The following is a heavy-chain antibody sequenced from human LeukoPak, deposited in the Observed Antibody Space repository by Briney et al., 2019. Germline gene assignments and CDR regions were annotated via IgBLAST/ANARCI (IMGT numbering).Heavy chain of an antibody. V-gene: IGHV3-23*01. CDR1: GFTFSSYA. J-gene: IGHJ4*02. CDR2: ISGSGGIT. Sequence: PGGSLRLSCAASGFTFSSYAMSWVRQAPGKGLEWVSAISGSGGITYYADSVKGRFTISRDNSKNTLYLQMNSLRAEDTAVYYCAKWGYYDILTGYDYWGQGTLVTVSS. CDR3: AKWGYYDILTGYDY. D-gene: IGHD3-9*01.